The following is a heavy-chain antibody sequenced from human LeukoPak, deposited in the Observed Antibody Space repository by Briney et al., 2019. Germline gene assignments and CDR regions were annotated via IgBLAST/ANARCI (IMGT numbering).Heavy chain of an antibody. D-gene: IGHD6-13*01. Sequence: ASVTVSFKASGYTFTIYGISWVRQAPGQGLEWMGWISAYNGNTNYSQKLQGRVTITTDTSTSTAYMELRSLRSDDTAVYYCARDRSSSWYGPIDYWGQGTRVSVSS. CDR3: ARDRSSSWYGPIDY. V-gene: IGHV1-18*01. CDR2: ISAYNGNT. J-gene: IGHJ4*02. CDR1: GYTFTIYG.